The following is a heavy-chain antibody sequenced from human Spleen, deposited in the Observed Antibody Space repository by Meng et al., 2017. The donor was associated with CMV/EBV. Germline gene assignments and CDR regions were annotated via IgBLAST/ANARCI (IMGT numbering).Heavy chain of an antibody. V-gene: IGHV3-73*01. CDR3: TRHEDYYDSSGYHKRRFDY. CDR1: SA. CDR2: IRSKGNNYAT. Sequence: SAMHGVRQASGKGLEWVGRIRSKGNNYATAYAASVKGRFIISRDDSKNTAYLQMNSLKTEDTAVYYCTRHEDYYDSSGYHKRRFDYWGRGNLVTVSS. D-gene: IGHD3-22*01. J-gene: IGHJ4*02.